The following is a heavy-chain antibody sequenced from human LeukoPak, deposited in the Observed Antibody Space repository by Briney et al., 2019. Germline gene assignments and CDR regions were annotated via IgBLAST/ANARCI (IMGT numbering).Heavy chain of an antibody. CDR1: GFTFSRYG. CDR3: ARVKVSGAFDI. J-gene: IGHJ3*02. V-gene: IGHV3-30*03. Sequence: PGGSLRLSCAASGFTFSRYGMHWVRQAPGKGLEWVAVISYDGSNKYYADSVKGRFTISRDNSKNTLYLQMGSLRAEDMAVYYCARVKVSGAFDIWGQGTMVTVSS. CDR2: ISYDGSNK. D-gene: IGHD1-14*01.